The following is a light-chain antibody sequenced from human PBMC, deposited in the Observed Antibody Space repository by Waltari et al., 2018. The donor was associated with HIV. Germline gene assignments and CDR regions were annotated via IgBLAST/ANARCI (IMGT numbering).Light chain of an antibody. CDR3: LLSYGGARV. Sequence: QAVVTQEPSLTVSPGGTVTLTCDSSTGAVTSDHYPYWFQRTPGQAPRTLIYDTSSIRSWTSARFAGSCLGGRAALSLSGAQPEDEAEYYCLLSYGGARVFGGGTKLTVL. J-gene: IGLJ2*01. CDR1: TGAVTSDHY. CDR2: DTS. V-gene: IGLV7-46*01.